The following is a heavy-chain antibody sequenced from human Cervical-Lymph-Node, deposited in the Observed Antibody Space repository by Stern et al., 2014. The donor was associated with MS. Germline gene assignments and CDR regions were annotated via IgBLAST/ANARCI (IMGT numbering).Heavy chain of an antibody. D-gene: IGHD6-19*01. CDR3: AGGVYSSAWIDY. V-gene: IGHV3-53*01. J-gene: IGHJ4*02. Sequence: EVQLEESGGGLIQPGGSLRLSCIASGLTVSTNYINWVRQAPGKGLEWVSLIYSGGSTYYADSVKGRFTISRDNSKNTVYLQMNTLRAEDTAVYYCAGGVYSSAWIDYWGQGTLVTVSS. CDR1: GLTVSTNY. CDR2: IYSGGST.